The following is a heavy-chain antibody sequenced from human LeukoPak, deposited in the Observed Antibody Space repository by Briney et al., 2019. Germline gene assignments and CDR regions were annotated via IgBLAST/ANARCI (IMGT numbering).Heavy chain of an antibody. V-gene: IGHV3-48*03. Sequence: PGGSLRLSCAASGFTFSSYEMNWVRQAPGKGLEWVSYISSSGSTIYYADSVKGRFTISRDNAKNSLYLQMNSLRAEDTAVYYCAREGSGWEFDYWGRGTLVTVSS. J-gene: IGHJ4*02. CDR1: GFTFSSYE. D-gene: IGHD6-19*01. CDR2: ISSSGSTI. CDR3: AREGSGWEFDY.